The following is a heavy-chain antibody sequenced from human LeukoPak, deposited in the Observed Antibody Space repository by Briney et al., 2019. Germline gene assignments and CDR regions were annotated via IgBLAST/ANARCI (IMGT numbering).Heavy chain of an antibody. J-gene: IGHJ4*02. Sequence: PSETLSLTCTVSGGSISSSSYYWGWIRQAPGKGLEWIATIYHSGSTYYNPSLKSRVTISVDTSKNQFSLKLSSVTAADTAVYYCARPVAGSYYFDYWGQGTLVTVSS. V-gene: IGHV4-39*07. D-gene: IGHD6-19*01. CDR3: ARPVAGSYYFDY. CDR1: GGSISSSSYY. CDR2: IYHSGST.